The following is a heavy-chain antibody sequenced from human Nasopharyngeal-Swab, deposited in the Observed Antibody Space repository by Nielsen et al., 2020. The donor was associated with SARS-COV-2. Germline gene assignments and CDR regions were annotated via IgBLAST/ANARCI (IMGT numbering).Heavy chain of an antibody. CDR2: INQDGSEK. J-gene: IGHJ6*03. CDR1: GFTVSSNY. D-gene: IGHD5-18*01. CDR3: ARDGYSYDFSSYYMDV. Sequence: GGSLRLSCAASGFTVSSNYMSWVRQAPGKGLEWVSHINQDGSEKYYVDSMKGRFTISRDNAKNSVYLQINSLRAEDTALYFCARDGYSYDFSSYYMDVWGKGTTVTVSS. V-gene: IGHV3-7*01.